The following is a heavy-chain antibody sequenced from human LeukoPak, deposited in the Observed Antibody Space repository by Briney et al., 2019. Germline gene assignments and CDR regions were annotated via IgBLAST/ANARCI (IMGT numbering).Heavy chain of an antibody. V-gene: IGHV3-9*01. Sequence: LTGGSLRLSCAASGFTFDDYAMHWVRQAPGKGLEWVSGISWNSGSIGYADSVKGRFTISRDNAKNSLYLQMNSLRAEDTALYYCAKDTGHAIDYWGQGTLVTVSS. CDR1: GFTFDDYA. J-gene: IGHJ4*02. CDR3: AKDTGHAIDY. D-gene: IGHD7-27*01. CDR2: ISWNSGSI.